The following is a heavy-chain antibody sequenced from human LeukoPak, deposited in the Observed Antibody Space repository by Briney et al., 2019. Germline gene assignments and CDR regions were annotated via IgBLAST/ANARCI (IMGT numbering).Heavy chain of an antibody. J-gene: IGHJ4*02. CDR2: IYYSGST. CDR3: ARDKGSGRGYFDY. D-gene: IGHD6-19*01. Sequence: TSQTLSLTCTVSGGSISSGDYYWSWIRQPPGKGLEWIGYIYYSGSTYYNPSLKSRVTISVDTSKNQFSLKLSSVTAADTAVYYCARDKGSGRGYFDYWGQGTLVTVSS. V-gene: IGHV4-30-4*01. CDR1: GGSISSGDYY.